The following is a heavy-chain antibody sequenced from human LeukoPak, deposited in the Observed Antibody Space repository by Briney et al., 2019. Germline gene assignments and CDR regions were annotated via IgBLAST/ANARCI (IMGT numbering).Heavy chain of an antibody. J-gene: IGHJ4*02. CDR3: AMISAARKRYVWGSYRWYYFDY. D-gene: IGHD3-16*02. Sequence: PGGSLRLSCAASGFTVSSNYMSWVRQAPGKRLEWVSVIYSGGSTYYADSVKGRFTISRDNSKNTLYLQMNSLRAEDTAVYYCAMISAARKRYVWGSYRWYYFDYWGQGTLVTVSS. CDR1: GFTVSSNY. CDR2: IYSGGST. V-gene: IGHV3-66*01.